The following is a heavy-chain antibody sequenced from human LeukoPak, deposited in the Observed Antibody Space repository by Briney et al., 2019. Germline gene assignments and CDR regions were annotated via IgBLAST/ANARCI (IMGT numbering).Heavy chain of an antibody. CDR3: ARDKGYCSGGSCYSSADAFDI. D-gene: IGHD2-15*01. Sequence: SETLSLTCTVSGGSISSYYWSWIRQPAGKGLEWIGRIYPSGSTNYNPSLKSRVTMSVDTSMNQFSLKLSSVTAADTAVYYCARDKGYCSGGSCYSSADAFDIWGQGTMVPVSS. J-gene: IGHJ3*02. CDR2: IYPSGST. CDR1: GGSISSYY. V-gene: IGHV4-4*07.